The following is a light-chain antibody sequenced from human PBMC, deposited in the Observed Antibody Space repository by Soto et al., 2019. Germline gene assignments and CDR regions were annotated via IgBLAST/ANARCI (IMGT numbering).Light chain of an antibody. V-gene: IGKV3-15*01. CDR2: GAS. CDR3: QQYNNWPPKRT. J-gene: IGKJ1*01. Sequence: EIVMTQSPATLSVSPGDRATLSCRASQSVSSNLAWYQQKPDQAPRLLIYGASTRATGIPARFSGSGSGTEFTLTISSLQSEDFAVYYCQQYNNWPPKRTFGQGTKVEIK. CDR1: QSVSSN.